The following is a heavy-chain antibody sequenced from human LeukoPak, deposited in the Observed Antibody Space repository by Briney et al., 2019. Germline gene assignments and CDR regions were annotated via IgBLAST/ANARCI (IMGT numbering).Heavy chain of an antibody. CDR2: IIPVFGTA. D-gene: IGHD6-13*01. Sequence: SVKVSCKASGGTFSSYAISWVRQAPGQGLEWMGGIIPVFGTANYAQKFQGRVTITADESTSTAYMELSSLRSEDTAVYYCARGTSILAAAGTGGWFDPWGQGTLVTVSS. CDR3: ARGTSILAAAGTGGWFDP. V-gene: IGHV1-69*13. J-gene: IGHJ5*02. CDR1: GGTFSSYA.